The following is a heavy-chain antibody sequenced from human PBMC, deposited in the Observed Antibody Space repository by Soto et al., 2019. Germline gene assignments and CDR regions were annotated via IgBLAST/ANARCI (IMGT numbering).Heavy chain of an antibody. CDR1: GFTFSNAW. CDR2: IKSKTDGGTT. D-gene: IGHD3-3*01. CDR3: TTVSGITIFGVATYYDAFDI. V-gene: IGHV3-15*07. J-gene: IGHJ3*02. Sequence: PGGSLRLSCAASGFTFSNAWMNWVRQAPGKGLEWVGRIKSKTDGGTTDYAAPVKGRFTISRDDSKNTLYLQMNSLKTEDTAVYYCTTVSGITIFGVATYYDAFDIWGQGTMVTVSS.